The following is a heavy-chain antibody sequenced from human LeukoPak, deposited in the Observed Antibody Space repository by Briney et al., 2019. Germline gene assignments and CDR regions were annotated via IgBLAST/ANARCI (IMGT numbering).Heavy chain of an antibody. CDR2: IYHSGST. CDR3: ASGGYCSSTSCYTGLDY. D-gene: IGHD2-2*02. J-gene: IGHJ4*02. V-gene: IGHV4-38-2*01. Sequence: KPSETLSLTRAVSGYSISRGYYWGWIRQPPGKGLGWIGGIYHSGSTYYNPSLKSRVTISVDTSKNQFSLKLSSVTAADTAVYYCASGGYCSSTSCYTGLDYWGQGTLVTVSS. CDR1: GYSISRGYY.